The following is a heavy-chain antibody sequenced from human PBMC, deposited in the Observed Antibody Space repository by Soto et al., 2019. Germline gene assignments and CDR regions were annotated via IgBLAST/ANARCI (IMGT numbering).Heavy chain of an antibody. V-gene: IGHV4-61*01. CDR1: AGYLERSHYF. D-gene: IGHD3-22*01. CDR2: ISYSGGS. Sequence: SETLSLTCSVSAGYLERSHYFWNWIRQPPGKGLEWIGNISYSGGSNTNPALKRRGTLSLDTFNNQFSLTPTSVTAADTAMYYCASSTFFPDSRRYHFTSLDSWGQGTLVTVSS. J-gene: IGHJ5*01. CDR3: ASSTFFPDSRRYHFTSLDS.